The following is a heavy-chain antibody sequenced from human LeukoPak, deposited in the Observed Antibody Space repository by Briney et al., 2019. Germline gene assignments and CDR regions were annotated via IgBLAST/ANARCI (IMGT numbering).Heavy chain of an antibody. V-gene: IGHV4-34*01. J-gene: IGHJ4*02. CDR2: INHSGST. D-gene: IGHD3-9*01. Sequence: SETLSLTCAVYGGSFSGYYWSWIRQPPGKGLGWIGEINHSGSTNYNPSLKSRVTISVDTSKNQFSLKLSSVTAADTAVYYCARGRGLRYFDWLPIMYYFDYWGQGTLVTVSS. CDR1: GGSFSGYY. CDR3: ARGRGLRYFDWLPIMYYFDY.